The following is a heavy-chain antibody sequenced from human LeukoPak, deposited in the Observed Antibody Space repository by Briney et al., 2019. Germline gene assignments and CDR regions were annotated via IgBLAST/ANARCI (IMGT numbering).Heavy chain of an antibody. J-gene: IGHJ6*03. V-gene: IGHV1-2*02. CDR3: ARVIEDYSGSYFPYYYYYMDV. Sequence: ASVKVSCKASGYTFTGYYMHWVRQAPGQGLEWMGWINPNSGGTNYAQKFQGRVTMTRDTSISTAYMELSRLRSDDTAVYYCARVIEDYSGSYFPYYYYYMDVWGKGTTVTISS. CDR2: INPNSGGT. CDR1: GYTFTGYY. D-gene: IGHD1-26*01.